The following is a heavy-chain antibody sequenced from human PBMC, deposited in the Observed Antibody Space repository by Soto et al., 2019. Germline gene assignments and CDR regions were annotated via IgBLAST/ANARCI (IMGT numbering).Heavy chain of an antibody. CDR1: GFTFSSYA. J-gene: IGHJ5*02. D-gene: IGHD2-2*02. V-gene: IGHV3-30-3*01. CDR3: AREADIPERWFDP. Sequence: VGSLRLSCAASGFTFSSYAMHWVRQAPGKGLEWVAVISYDGSNEYYADSVKGRFTISRDNSKNTLYLQMNSLRAEDTAVYYCAREADIPERWFDPWGQGTLVTVSS. CDR2: ISYDGSNE.